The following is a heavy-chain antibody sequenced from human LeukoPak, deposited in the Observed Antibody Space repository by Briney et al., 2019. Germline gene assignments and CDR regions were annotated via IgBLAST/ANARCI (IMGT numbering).Heavy chain of an antibody. Sequence: GGSLRLSCAASGFTFSSYAMSWVRQAPGKGLEWVSAISGSGGSTYYAGSVKGRFTISRDNSKNTLYLQMNRLRAEDTAVYYCAKRSKQWLVGGLFDYWGQGTLVTVSS. CDR3: AKRSKQWLVGGLFDY. J-gene: IGHJ4*02. CDR1: GFTFSSYA. CDR2: ISGSGGST. V-gene: IGHV3-23*01. D-gene: IGHD6-19*01.